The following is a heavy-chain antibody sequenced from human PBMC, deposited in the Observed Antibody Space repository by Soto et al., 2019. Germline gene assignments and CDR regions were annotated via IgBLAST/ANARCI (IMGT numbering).Heavy chain of an antibody. CDR3: AKDSGGYDFWSGYTYYYYGMDV. Sequence: GGFLRLSCAASGFTFSSYGMHWVRQAPGKGLEWVAVISYDGSNKYYADSVKGRFTISRDNSKNTLYLQMNSLRAEDTAVYYCAKDSGGYDFWSGYTYYYYGMDVWGQGTTVTVSS. CDR1: GFTFSSYG. V-gene: IGHV3-30*18. J-gene: IGHJ6*02. CDR2: ISYDGSNK. D-gene: IGHD3-3*01.